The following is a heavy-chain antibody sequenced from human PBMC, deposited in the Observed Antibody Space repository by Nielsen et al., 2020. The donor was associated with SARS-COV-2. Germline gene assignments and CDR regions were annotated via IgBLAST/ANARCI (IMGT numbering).Heavy chain of an antibody. CDR3: ATERQWLVC. V-gene: IGHV3-23*01. CDR2: ISGSGGST. D-gene: IGHD6-19*01. Sequence: GESLKISCAASGFTFSSYAMSWVRQAPGKGLEWVSAISGSGGSTYYADSVKGRFTISRDNSKNTLYLQMNSLRAEDTAVYYCATERQWLVCWGQGTLVTVSS. J-gene: IGHJ4*02. CDR1: GFTFSSYA.